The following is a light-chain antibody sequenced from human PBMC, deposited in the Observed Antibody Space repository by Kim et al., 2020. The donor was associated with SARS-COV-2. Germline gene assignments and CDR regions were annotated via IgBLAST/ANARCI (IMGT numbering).Light chain of an antibody. CDR1: QSIGNR. CDR2: DAT. V-gene: IGKV3-15*01. CDR3: QQYDKWPLT. Sequence: VSPGETATLSCRATQSIGNRLAWFQQKPGQAPALVINDATTRATGVPTRFSGSGSGTDFTLTITGLKSEDFAVYYCQQYDKWPLTFGGGTKMDIK. J-gene: IGKJ4*01.